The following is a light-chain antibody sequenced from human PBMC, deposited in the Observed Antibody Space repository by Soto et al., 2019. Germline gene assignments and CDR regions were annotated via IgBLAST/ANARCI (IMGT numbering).Light chain of an antibody. J-gene: IGKJ1*01. CDR3: QQYNSSQWT. CDR1: QSISGW. Sequence: DIQMTQSPSTLSASGGDRVTITCQASQSISGWLAWYQQKPGKAPKLLIYKAARLESGVPSRLSGSGSGTEITLTITSLQPDDVAGGYCQQYNSSQWTFAQGTKVYI. CDR2: KAA. V-gene: IGKV1-5*03.